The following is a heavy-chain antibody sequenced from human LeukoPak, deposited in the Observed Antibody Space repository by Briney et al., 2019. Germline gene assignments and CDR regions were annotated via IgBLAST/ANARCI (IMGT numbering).Heavy chain of an antibody. D-gene: IGHD5-18*01. CDR1: GFTFSTYG. CDR2: ISGSGGST. J-gene: IGHJ4*02. Sequence: PGGSLRLSCAASGFTFSTYGMTWVRQAPGKGLEWVSSISGSGGSTYYADSVKGRVTVSRDNSKSTLFLQMNSLRAEDTAVYYCARDTAMPEDYWGQGTLVTVSS. CDR3: ARDTAMPEDY. V-gene: IGHV3-23*01.